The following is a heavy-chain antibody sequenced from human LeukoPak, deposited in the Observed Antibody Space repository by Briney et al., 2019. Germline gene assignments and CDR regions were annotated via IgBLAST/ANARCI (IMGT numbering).Heavy chain of an antibody. D-gene: IGHD5-12*01. CDR3: ARKDIVAMGEAFDI. CDR1: GYTFTTCA. V-gene: IGHV1-3*04. Sequence: GASVKVCCKASGYTFTTCAMHWVRQAPGQRLGWMGWINTGNGNTKYSQKFQGRVTITRDTSASTAYMEPSSLRSEDTAVYYCARKDIVAMGEAFDIWGQGTMVTVSS. CDR2: INTGNGNT. J-gene: IGHJ3*02.